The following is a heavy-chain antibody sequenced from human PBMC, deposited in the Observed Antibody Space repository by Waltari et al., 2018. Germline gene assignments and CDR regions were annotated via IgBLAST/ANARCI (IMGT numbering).Heavy chain of an antibody. Sequence: EVQLLESGGGLVQPGGSLRLSCATSGFSFGGFAMNWVRQAPGKGLGWVSGISGSGATTSYADSVRGRFTISRDNSRNTLSLEMNSLRAEDTAVYYCAKAFRGYSGSYFDYWGQGAPVTVSS. V-gene: IGHV3-23*01. CDR2: ISGSGATT. J-gene: IGHJ4*02. CDR3: AKAFRGYSGSYFDY. D-gene: IGHD5-12*01. CDR1: GFSFGGFA.